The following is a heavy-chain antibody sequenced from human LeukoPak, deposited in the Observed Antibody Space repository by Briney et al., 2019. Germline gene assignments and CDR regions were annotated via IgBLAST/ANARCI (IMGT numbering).Heavy chain of an antibody. Sequence: AGGSLRLSCAASGFTFSDYYMSWIRQAPGKGLEWVSYISSSGSTIYYADSVKGRFTISRDNAKNSLYLQMNSLRAEDTAVYYCASRSGSYLYYFDYWGQGTLATVSS. CDR3: ASRSGSYLYYFDY. CDR2: ISSSGSTI. CDR1: GFTFSDYY. D-gene: IGHD1-26*01. V-gene: IGHV3-11*01. J-gene: IGHJ4*02.